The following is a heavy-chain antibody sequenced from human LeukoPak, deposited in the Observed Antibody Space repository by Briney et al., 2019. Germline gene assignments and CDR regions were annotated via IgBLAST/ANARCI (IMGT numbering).Heavy chain of an antibody. CDR2: INASGTT. CDR3: TRGLAAAYDYNWFDS. V-gene: IGHV4-4*07. J-gene: IGHJ5*01. Sequence: PSETLSLTCSVSGGSISGYYWTWIRQPAGKGLEWIGRINASGTTRYNPSLKSRLAMSVDTSKNQFSLKLTSLTAADTAVYFCTRGLAAAYDYNWFDSWGQGTLVTVSS. D-gene: IGHD5-12*01. CDR1: GGSISGYY.